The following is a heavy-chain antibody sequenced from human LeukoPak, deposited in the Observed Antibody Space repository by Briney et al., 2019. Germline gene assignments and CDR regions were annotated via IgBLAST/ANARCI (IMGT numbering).Heavy chain of an antibody. CDR1: GLNFSAHG. V-gene: IGHV3-48*01. Sequence: GGSLRLSCAASGLNFSAHGMNWVRQAPGKGLEWVSYISSRSDTIFYADSVKGRFTISRDNAKKSLYLQMNGLRVEDTAVYYCASRPRGGGGYAIDYWGQGILVTVSA. CDR2: ISSRSDTI. CDR3: ASRPRGGGGYAIDY. J-gene: IGHJ4*02. D-gene: IGHD5-12*01.